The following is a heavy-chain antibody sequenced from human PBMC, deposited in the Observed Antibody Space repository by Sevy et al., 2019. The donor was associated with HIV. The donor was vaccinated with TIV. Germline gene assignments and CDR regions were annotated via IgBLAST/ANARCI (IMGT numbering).Heavy chain of an antibody. V-gene: IGHV5-51*01. D-gene: IGHD6-25*01. CDR1: GYDFTSNW. CDR2: IYSGDSET. J-gene: IGHJ4*02. CDR3: ARMPVAAAGLYYFDY. Sequence: GESLKISCKGSGYDFTSNWIGWVRQTPGKGLEWMGIIYSGDSETKYSPSQGQVTISADKSINTAYLQWSSLKASDTAMYYCARMPVAAAGLYYFDYWGQGTLVTVSS.